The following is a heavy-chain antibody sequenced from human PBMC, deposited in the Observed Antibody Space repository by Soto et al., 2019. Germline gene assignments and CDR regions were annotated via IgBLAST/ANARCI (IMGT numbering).Heavy chain of an antibody. Sequence: QVQLVESGGGVVQPGRSLRLSCAASGFTFSSYGMHWVRQAPGKGLEWVAVIWYDGSNKYYADSVKGRFTISRDNSKNTLYLQMNSLRAEDTAVYYCASGWGYFDYWGQGTLVTVSS. CDR1: GFTFSSYG. V-gene: IGHV3-33*01. CDR3: ASGWGYFDY. D-gene: IGHD7-27*01. CDR2: IWYDGSNK. J-gene: IGHJ4*02.